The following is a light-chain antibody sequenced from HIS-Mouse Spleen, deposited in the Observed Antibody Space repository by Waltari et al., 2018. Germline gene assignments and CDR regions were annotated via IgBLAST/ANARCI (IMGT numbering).Light chain of an antibody. J-gene: IGLJ1*01. CDR3: SSYTSSSTYV. Sequence: QSALTQPASVSGSPGPSITTPCTGTSSDVGGYNYLSWYQQHPGKAPKLMIYEVSNRPSGVSNRFSGSKSGNTASLTISGLQAEDEADYYCSSYTSSSTYVFGTGTKVTVL. CDR1: SSDVGGYNY. CDR2: EVS. V-gene: IGLV2-14*01.